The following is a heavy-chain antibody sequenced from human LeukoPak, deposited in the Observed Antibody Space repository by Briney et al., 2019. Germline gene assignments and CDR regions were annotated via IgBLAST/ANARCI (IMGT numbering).Heavy chain of an antibody. CDR1: GLTFSTYT. V-gene: IGHV3-21*06. D-gene: IGHD3-9*01. Sequence: AGGSLRLSCAASGLTFSTYTMNWVRQAPGKGLEWVSSISSGSSYIYYADSMKGRFTVSRDNAKNSLYLQMNSLKAVDTAVYFCASHYDIDYWGQGTLVTVSS. CDR2: ISSGSSYI. J-gene: IGHJ4*02. CDR3: ASHYDIDY.